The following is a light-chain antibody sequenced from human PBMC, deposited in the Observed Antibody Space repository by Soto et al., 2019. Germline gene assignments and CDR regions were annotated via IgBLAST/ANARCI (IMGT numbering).Light chain of an antibody. CDR1: QSVSSR. V-gene: IGKV3-15*01. Sequence: EIVMTQSPSTLSVSPGERATLYCMASQSVSSRLAWYQQKRGQAPRLLIYDASTRATGIPARFSGSGSGTEFNLTISSLQSEDFAIYYCRHYNNWPPETFGQGTKVAIK. CDR2: DAS. J-gene: IGKJ1*01. CDR3: RHYNNWPPET.